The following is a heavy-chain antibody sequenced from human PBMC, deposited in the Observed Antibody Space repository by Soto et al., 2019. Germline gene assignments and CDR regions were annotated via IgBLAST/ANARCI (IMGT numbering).Heavy chain of an antibody. CDR3: AREAAVPLNWFDP. J-gene: IGHJ5*02. CDR2: ISSSGSTI. D-gene: IGHD6-6*01. V-gene: IGHV3-48*02. Sequence: EVQLVESGGGLVQPGGSLRLSCAASGFTFSSYSMNWVRQAPGKGLEWVSYISSSGSTIFSADSVKGRFTISRDNAKNSPYLQMNSLRDEDTAVYYCAREAAVPLNWFDPWGQGTLVTVSS. CDR1: GFTFSSYS.